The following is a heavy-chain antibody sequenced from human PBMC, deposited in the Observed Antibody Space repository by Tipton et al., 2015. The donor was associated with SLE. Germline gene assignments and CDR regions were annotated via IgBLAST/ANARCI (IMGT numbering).Heavy chain of an antibody. CDR3: ARVRVDTAMGVFDF. J-gene: IGHJ4*02. V-gene: IGHV1-18*01. CDR2: ISTYNGNT. Sequence: QVQLVQSGVEVKKPGASVRVSCKASGYTFTTYGISWVRQAPGQGLEWMGWISTYNGNTNYAQKLQGRVTMTSDTSTSTAYMELRSLRSDDTVIYYCARVRVDTAMGVFDFWGQGTLVTVSS. D-gene: IGHD5-18*01. CDR1: GYTFTTYG.